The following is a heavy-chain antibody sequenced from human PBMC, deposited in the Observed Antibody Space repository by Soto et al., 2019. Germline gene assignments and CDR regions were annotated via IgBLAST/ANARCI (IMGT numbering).Heavy chain of an antibody. V-gene: IGHV5-10-1*01. Sequence: SLKISCKGSGYIFTSYWISWVRQMPGKGLEWMGRIDPSDSYTNYSPSFQGHVTISADKSISTAYLQWSSLKASDTAMYYCASSFSQPEHCSSTSCYTGRDYYYYGMDVWGQGTTVTVSS. CDR1: GYIFTSYW. CDR3: ASSFSQPEHCSSTSCYTGRDYYYYGMDV. D-gene: IGHD2-2*02. CDR2: IDPSDSYT. J-gene: IGHJ6*02.